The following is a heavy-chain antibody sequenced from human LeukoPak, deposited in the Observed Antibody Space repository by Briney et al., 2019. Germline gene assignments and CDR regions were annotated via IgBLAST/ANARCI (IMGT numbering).Heavy chain of an antibody. D-gene: IGHD3-10*01. J-gene: IGHJ4*02. CDR2: ISSRSSTI. CDR3: ARDDYGSGSWNDY. V-gene: IGHV3-48*01. Sequence: PGGSLRLSCAASGFTFRSYSMNWVRQAPGKGLEWVSYISSRSSTIYYADSVKGRFTISRDNAKNSLYLQMNSLRAEDTALYYCARDDYGSGSWNDYWGQGTLVTVSS. CDR1: GFTFRSYS.